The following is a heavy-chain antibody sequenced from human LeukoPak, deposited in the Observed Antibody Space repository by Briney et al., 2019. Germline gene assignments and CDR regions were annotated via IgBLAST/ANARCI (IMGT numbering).Heavy chain of an antibody. V-gene: IGHV4-59*01. J-gene: IGHJ5*02. Sequence: SETLSLTCTVSGGSTSSYYWSWIRQPPGKGLEWIGYIDYSGSTNYNPSLKSRVTISLDTSNNQFSLKLSSVAAADTAVYYCARDWSGLNWFDPWGQGTLVTVSS. CDR1: GGSTSSYY. CDR2: IDYSGST. CDR3: ARDWSGLNWFDP. D-gene: IGHD3-3*01.